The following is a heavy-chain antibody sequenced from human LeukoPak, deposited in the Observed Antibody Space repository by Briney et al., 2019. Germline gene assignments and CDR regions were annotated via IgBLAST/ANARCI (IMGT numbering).Heavy chain of an antibody. V-gene: IGHV4-59*01. Sequence: PSETLSLTCTVSGGSISSYYWSWIRQPPGKGLEWIGYIYYSGSANYNPSLKSRVTISVDTSKNQFSLKLSSVTAADTAVYYCARATGYSSGWFTYWGQGTLVTVSS. CDR3: ARATGYSSGWFTY. D-gene: IGHD6-19*01. J-gene: IGHJ4*02. CDR2: IYYSGSA. CDR1: GGSISSYY.